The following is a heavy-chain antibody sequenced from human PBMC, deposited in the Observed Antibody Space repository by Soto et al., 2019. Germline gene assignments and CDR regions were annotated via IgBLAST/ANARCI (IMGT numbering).Heavy chain of an antibody. D-gene: IGHD4-17*01. V-gene: IGHV3-33*01. J-gene: IGHJ4*02. CDR3: ARDDDSGDNGLDY. CDR2: IGSDGRRA. CDR1: GFTFGRHG. Sequence: QVQLVESGGGVVQPGGSLRLSCAASGFTFGRHGMHWVRQAPGKGLEWVAGIGSDGRRASYADSVKGRVTISRDNGQNTLYLPMNSLRAEETAVYYCARDDDSGDNGLDYWGQGTLVNVSS.